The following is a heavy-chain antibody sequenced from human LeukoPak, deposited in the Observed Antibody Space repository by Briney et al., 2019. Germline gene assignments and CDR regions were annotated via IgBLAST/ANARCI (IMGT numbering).Heavy chain of an antibody. J-gene: IGHJ5*02. CDR1: SYTFSSYD. D-gene: IGHD1-7*01. V-gene: IGHV1-69*13. CDR3: ARMGITGTTP. CDR2: INPNSGGT. Sequence: ASVKVSCKTSSYTFSSYDITWVRQAPGQGLEWMGWINPNSGGTNYAQKFQGRVTITADESTSTAYMELSSLRSEDTAVYYCARMGITGTTPWGQGTLVTVSS.